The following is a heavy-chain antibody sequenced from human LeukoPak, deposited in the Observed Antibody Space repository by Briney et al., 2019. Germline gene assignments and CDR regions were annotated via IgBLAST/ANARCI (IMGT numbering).Heavy chain of an antibody. D-gene: IGHD3-9*01. J-gene: IGHJ4*02. CDR2: IRSKNDGGTT. CDR3: TAYYDFLTGYNTRRDY. V-gene: IGHV3-15*01. Sequence: PGGSLRLSCAASGFPFTIAWMSWVRQAPGNGLEWIGRIRSKNDGGTTGYAAPVKGKFTISRDDSKGTLYLHMSSLTTEDTAIYYCTAYYDFLTGYNTRRDYWGRGTLVTVSP. CDR1: GFPFTIAW.